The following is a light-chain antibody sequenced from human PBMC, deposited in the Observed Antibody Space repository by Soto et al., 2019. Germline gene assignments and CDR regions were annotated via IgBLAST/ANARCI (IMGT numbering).Light chain of an antibody. V-gene: IGKV1-39*01. CDR3: QQNNNTPLT. J-gene: IGKJ4*01. CDR1: QSISSH. Sequence: DIQMTQSPSSLSASVGDRVTITCRASQSISSHLNWYQQKPGKAPKLLIYAASNLQSGVTSRFSGSGYGTDFTLTISSLQPEDSATYYCQQNNNTPLTFGGGTKVEFK. CDR2: AAS.